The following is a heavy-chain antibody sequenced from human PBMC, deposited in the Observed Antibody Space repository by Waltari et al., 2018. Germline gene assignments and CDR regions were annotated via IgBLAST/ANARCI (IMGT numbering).Heavy chain of an antibody. D-gene: IGHD6-13*01. J-gene: IGHJ4*02. CDR1: GGSISSSSYY. Sequence: QLQLQESGPGLVKPSETLSLTCTVSGGSISSSSYYWGWIRQPPGKGLEWIGSIYYSGSTYYNPSLKSRVTISVDTSKNQFSLKLSSVTAADTAVYYCARSGGRREKQQLSSHGYWGQGTLVTVSS. CDR3: ARSGGRREKQQLSSHGY. V-gene: IGHV4-39*07. CDR2: IYYSGST.